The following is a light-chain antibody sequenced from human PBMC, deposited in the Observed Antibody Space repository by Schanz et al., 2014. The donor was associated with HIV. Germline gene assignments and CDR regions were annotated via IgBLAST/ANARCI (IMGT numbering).Light chain of an antibody. CDR2: SVT. CDR1: SSDAGGYNY. V-gene: IGLV2-14*03. CDR3: SSYASRNVVL. Sequence: QSALTQPASVSGSPGQSIAISCIGTSSDAGGYNYVSWYQQHPGKAPKLLIYSVTGRPSGVSNRFSGSKSDNTASLTISGLQAEDEGIYYCSSYASRNVVLFGGGTKLTVL. J-gene: IGLJ3*02.